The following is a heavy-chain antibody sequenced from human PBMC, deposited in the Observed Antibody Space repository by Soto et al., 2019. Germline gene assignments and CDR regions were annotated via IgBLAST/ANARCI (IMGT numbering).Heavy chain of an antibody. CDR1: GFTFRDYA. V-gene: IGHV3-23*01. J-gene: IGHJ4*02. D-gene: IGHD6-19*01. Sequence: GGSLRLSCAASGFTFRDYAMNWVRQAPGKGLEWVSDISGNGDSARYADSVKGRFTISRDNSRDTLYPQMNRLRVDDTAVYYCGKERRGSGWSVCNFWGQGIQVTVSS. CDR3: GKERRGSGWSVCNF. CDR2: ISGNGDSA.